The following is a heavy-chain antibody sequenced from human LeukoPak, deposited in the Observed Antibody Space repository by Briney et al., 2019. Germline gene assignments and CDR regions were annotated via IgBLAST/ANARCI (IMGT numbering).Heavy chain of an antibody. V-gene: IGHV3-23*01. D-gene: IGHD4-17*01. CDR2: ISGSGANT. CDR3: AKLGTGDYPYFFDS. Sequence: GGSLRLSCAASGFNLNSYWISWVRQAPGKGLEWVSAISGSGANTYYADSVQGRFTVSRDNSKNTLYLQMNSLRAEGTAVYYCAKLGTGDYPYFFDSWGQGTLVTVSS. CDR1: GFNLNSYW. J-gene: IGHJ4*02.